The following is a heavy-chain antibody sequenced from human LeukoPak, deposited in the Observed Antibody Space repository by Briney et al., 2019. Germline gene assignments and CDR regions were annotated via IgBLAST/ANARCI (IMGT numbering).Heavy chain of an antibody. CDR1: GYTFTSYY. D-gene: IGHD4-23*01. CDR2: INPSGGST. CDR3: ARASTVVTPLAY. Sequence: ASVKVSCTASGYTFTSYYMHWVRQAPGQGLEWMGIINPSGGSTSYAQKFQGRVTMTRDTSTSTVYMELSSLRSEDTAVYYCARASTVVTPLAYWGQGTLVTVSS. V-gene: IGHV1-46*01. J-gene: IGHJ4*02.